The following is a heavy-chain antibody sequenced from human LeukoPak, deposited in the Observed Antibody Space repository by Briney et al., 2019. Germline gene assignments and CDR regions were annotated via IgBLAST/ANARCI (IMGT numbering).Heavy chain of an antibody. CDR2: IYYSGST. D-gene: IGHD2-2*02. J-gene: IGHJ3*02. CDR1: GGSPSSYY. CDR3: ARLPLDCSSTSCYNRRAFDI. V-gene: IGHV4-59*08. Sequence: SETLSLTCTLSGGSPSSYYSSWIRPPPEKGLEWVGYIYYSGSTNYNPSLKSRVTISVDTSKNQFSLKLSSVTAAETAVYSCARLPLDCSSTSCYNRRAFDIWGQGTMVTVSS.